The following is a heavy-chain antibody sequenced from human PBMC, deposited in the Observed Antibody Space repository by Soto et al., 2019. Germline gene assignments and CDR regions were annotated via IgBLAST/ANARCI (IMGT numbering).Heavy chain of an antibody. CDR3: ARVPDR. J-gene: IGHJ5*02. Sequence: SETLSLTCTVSSGSISGYYWSWIRQPPGKGLEWIGYIYDYGSTNYNPSLKSRVTISVDTSKKQFSLNLSSVTAADTAVYYCARVPDRWGQGTLVTVSS. V-gene: IGHV4-59*01. CDR2: IYDYGST. D-gene: IGHD2-2*01. CDR1: SGSISGYY.